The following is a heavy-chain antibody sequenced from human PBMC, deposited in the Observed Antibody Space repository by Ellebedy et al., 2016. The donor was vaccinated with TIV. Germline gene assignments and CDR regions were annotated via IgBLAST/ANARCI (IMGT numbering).Heavy chain of an antibody. D-gene: IGHD3-10*01. Sequence: SETLSLXCTVSGGSISSSSSYWGWIRQPPGKGLEWIGSIYYSGSTYYNPSLKSRVTISVDTSKNQFSLKLSSVTAADTAVYYCARPIFSGTSYYYYGMDVWGQGTTVTVSS. CDR2: IYYSGST. V-gene: IGHV4-39*01. CDR1: GGSISSSSSY. J-gene: IGHJ6*02. CDR3: ARPIFSGTSYYYYGMDV.